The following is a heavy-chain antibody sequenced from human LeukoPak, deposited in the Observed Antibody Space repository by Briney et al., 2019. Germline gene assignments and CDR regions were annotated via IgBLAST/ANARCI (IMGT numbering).Heavy chain of an antibody. CDR1: GYTFTGYY. Sequence: ASVKVSCKASGYTFTGYYMHWVRQALGQGLEWLGWTNPNSGGTNYAQKFQGRVTMTRDTSISTAYMELSRLRSDDTAVYYCARDRRSLAARSLGFDYWGQGTLVTVSS. CDR3: ARDRRSLAARSLGFDY. J-gene: IGHJ4*02. D-gene: IGHD6-6*01. CDR2: TNPNSGGT. V-gene: IGHV1-2*02.